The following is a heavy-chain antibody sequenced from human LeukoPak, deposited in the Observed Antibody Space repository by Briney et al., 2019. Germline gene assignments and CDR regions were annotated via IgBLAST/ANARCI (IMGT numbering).Heavy chain of an antibody. J-gene: IGHJ4*02. Sequence: PGGSLRLSCVVSGLTFGNAWMSWVRQAPGKGLEWVGRIKSKNVGETTEYAAPVQGRFTISRDDSKNTVYLQMSGLKTEDTAVYYCTTGPGNSGYWGQETLVTVSS. CDR1: GLTFGNAW. CDR3: TTGPGNSGY. V-gene: IGHV3-15*01. CDR2: IKSKNVGETT. D-gene: IGHD4-23*01.